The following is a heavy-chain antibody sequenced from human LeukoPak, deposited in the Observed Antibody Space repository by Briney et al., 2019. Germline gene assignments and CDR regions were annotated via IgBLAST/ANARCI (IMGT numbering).Heavy chain of an antibody. J-gene: IGHJ4*02. CDR3: ARDLRGMVDY. CDR2: IYHSGGT. D-gene: IGHD3-16*01. Sequence: PSETLSLTCTVSGGSISSSNYYWGWIRQPPGKGLEWIGEIYHSGGTNYNPSLRSRVTISVDKSNNQFSLKLSSVTAADTAVYYCARDLRGMVDYWGQGTLVTVSS. V-gene: IGHV4-39*07. CDR1: GGSISSSNYY.